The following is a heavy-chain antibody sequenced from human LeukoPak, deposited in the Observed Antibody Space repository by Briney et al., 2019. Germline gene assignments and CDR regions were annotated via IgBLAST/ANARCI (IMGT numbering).Heavy chain of an antibody. J-gene: IGHJ5*02. CDR3: ARGRRTKDWFDP. Sequence: ASVKVSCKATGYTFTSYGISWVRQAPGQGLEWLGWISAYNGNTNYAQKLQGRVTMTTDTSTSTAYMELRSLRSDDTAVYYCARGRRTKDWFDPWGQGTLVTVSS. CDR2: ISAYNGNT. V-gene: IGHV1-18*01. CDR1: GYTFTSYG.